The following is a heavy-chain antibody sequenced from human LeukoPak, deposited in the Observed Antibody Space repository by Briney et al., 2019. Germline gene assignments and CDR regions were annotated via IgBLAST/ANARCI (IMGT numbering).Heavy chain of an antibody. CDR2: ITISTGII. CDR3: ARVLPVAGTDAFDI. D-gene: IGHD6-19*01. V-gene: IGHV3-48*04. CDR1: GFTFSDYN. J-gene: IGHJ3*02. Sequence: PGGSLRLSCAASGFTFSDYNMNWVRQAPGKGLEWVAYITISTGIIYYADSVKGRFTISRDNAKNSLCLQMNSLRAEDTAVYYCARVLPVAGTDAFDIWGQGTMVTVSS.